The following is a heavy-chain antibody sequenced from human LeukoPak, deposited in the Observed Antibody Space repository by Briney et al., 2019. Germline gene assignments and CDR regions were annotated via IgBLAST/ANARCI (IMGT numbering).Heavy chain of an antibody. CDR2: INPNSGGT. V-gene: IGHV1-2*04. J-gene: IGHJ4*02. CDR1: GYTFTDFY. Sequence: GASVKVSCEASGYTFTDFYMHWVRQAPGQGLEWMGWINPNSGGTNYAQKFQGWVTMTRDTSISTAYMELSRLRSDDTAVYYCARGGSSVAFDYWGQGTLVTVSS. D-gene: IGHD2-15*01. CDR3: ARGGSSVAFDY.